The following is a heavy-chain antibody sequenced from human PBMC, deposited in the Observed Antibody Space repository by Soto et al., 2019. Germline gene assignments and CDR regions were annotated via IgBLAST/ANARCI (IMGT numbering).Heavy chain of an antibody. D-gene: IGHD3-22*01. CDR2: IYYSGST. CDR1: GGFISSSSYY. J-gene: IGHJ4*02. V-gene: IGHV4-39*01. CDR3: ASLDHYDISGIMGPDY. Sequence: SETLSLTCSVSGGFISSSSYYWGWIRQPPGKGLEWIGSIYYSGSTYYNPSLKTRVTVSADTSKNRFSLKLNSVTASDTAVYYCASLDHYDISGIMGPDYWGQGTLVTVSS.